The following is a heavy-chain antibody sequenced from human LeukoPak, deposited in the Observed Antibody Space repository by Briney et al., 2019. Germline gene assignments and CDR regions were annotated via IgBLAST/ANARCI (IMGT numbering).Heavy chain of an antibody. CDR2: INPNSGGT. D-gene: IGHD3-22*01. V-gene: IGHV1-2*02. Sequence: ASVKVSCKASGYTFTGYYMHWVRQAPGQGLEWMGWINPNSGGTNYAQKFQGRVTMTRDKSNSTAYLQWSSLKASDTAMYYCARPSTYYYDSSGYLFDYWGQGTLVTVSS. CDR3: ARPSTYYYDSSGYLFDY. J-gene: IGHJ4*02. CDR1: GYTFTGYY.